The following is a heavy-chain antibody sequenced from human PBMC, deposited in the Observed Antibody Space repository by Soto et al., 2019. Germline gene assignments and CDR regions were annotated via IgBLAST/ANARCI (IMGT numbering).Heavy chain of an antibody. Sequence: ASVKVSCKAPGYTFTGYYMHWVRQAPGQGLEWMGWINPNSGGTNYAQKFQGRVTMTRNTSISTAYMELSSLRSEDTAVYYCASSWAYSSGHDAFDIWGQGTMVTVSS. V-gene: IGHV1-2*02. J-gene: IGHJ3*02. CDR1: GYTFTGYY. CDR2: INPNSGGT. CDR3: ASSWAYSSGHDAFDI. D-gene: IGHD6-25*01.